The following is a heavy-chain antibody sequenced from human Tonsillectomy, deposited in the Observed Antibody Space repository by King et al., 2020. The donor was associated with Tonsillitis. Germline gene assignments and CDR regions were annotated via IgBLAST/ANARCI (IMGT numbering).Heavy chain of an antibody. D-gene: IGHD3-3*01. CDR2: IYVSGST. Sequence: QLQESGPGLVKPSQTLSLTCTVSGVSISSRTYYWSWIRQPAGKGLEWIGRIYVSGSTNYNPSLKGRLTMSVDTSRNQFSLNLSSVTAADTAVYYCAREHYGFAVDPWGQGTLVTVSS. V-gene: IGHV4-61*02. CDR1: GVSISSRTYY. CDR3: AREHYGFAVDP. J-gene: IGHJ5*02.